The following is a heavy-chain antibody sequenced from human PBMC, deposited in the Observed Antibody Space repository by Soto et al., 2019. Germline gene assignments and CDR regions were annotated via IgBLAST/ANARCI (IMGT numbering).Heavy chain of an antibody. CDR1: GGTFSSYA. D-gene: IGHD6-19*01. CDR2: IIPIFGTA. J-gene: IGHJ4*02. Sequence: SVKVSCKASGGTFSSYAISWVRQAPGQGLEWMGGIIPIFGTANYAQKFQGRVTITADESTSTAYMELSSLRSEDTAVYYCARVSLQLAVAGPFDYWGQGTLVPVSS. V-gene: IGHV1-69*13. CDR3: ARVSLQLAVAGPFDY.